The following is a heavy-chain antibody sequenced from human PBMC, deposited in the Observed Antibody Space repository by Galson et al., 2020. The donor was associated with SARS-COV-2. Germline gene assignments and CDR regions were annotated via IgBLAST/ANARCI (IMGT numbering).Heavy chain of an antibody. Sequence: KIGESLKISCKDFGDRFTTYCLDWVRQKPGQGLEWMGIIFTGDYDTTYSPAFQGQVTISADKSVSTAYSQWSSLKASDTAMYYCARRTSDAFYIWGQGTMVTVSS. V-gene: IGHV5-51*01. CDR3: ARRTSDAFYI. J-gene: IGHJ3*02. CDR1: GDRFTTYC. CDR2: IFTGDYDT.